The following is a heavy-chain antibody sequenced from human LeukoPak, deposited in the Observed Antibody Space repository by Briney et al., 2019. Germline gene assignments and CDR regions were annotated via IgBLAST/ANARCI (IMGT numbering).Heavy chain of an antibody. D-gene: IGHD4/OR15-4a*01. CDR2: IYSDNT. CDR3: ARRAGAYSHPYDY. CDR1: GFTVSTNS. J-gene: IGHJ4*02. V-gene: IGHV3-53*01. Sequence: PGGSLRLSCTVSGFTVSTNSMSWVRQAPGKGLEWVSFIYSDNTHYSYSVKGRFTISRDNSKNTLYLQINSLRAEDKAVYYCARRAGAYSHPYDYWGQGTLVTVSS.